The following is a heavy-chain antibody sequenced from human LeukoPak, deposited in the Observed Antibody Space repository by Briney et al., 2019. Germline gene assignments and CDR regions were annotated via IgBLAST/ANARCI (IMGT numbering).Heavy chain of an antibody. CDR1: GFTFSSYE. Sequence: HSGGSLRLSCAASGFTFSSYEMNWVRQAPGKGREWVSYISSSGSTIYYADSVKGRFTISRDNAKNSLYLQMNSLRAEDTAVYYCARFLTGYDDYWGQGTLVTVSS. J-gene: IGHJ4*02. CDR2: ISSSGSTI. V-gene: IGHV3-48*03. CDR3: ARFLTGYDDY. D-gene: IGHD3-9*01.